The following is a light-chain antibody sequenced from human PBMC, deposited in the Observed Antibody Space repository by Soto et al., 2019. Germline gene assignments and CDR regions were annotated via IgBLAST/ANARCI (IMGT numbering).Light chain of an antibody. J-gene: IGLJ2*01. CDR3: SSYTSSSLVV. V-gene: IGLV2-14*01. CDR2: DVS. Sequence: QSALTQPASVSGSPGQSITISCTGTSSDVGGYNYVSWYQQHPGKAPKLMIYDVSNRPSGVSNRFSGSKSGNTASLTISGLQAEDEVDYYCSSYTSSSLVVFGGGTKLTVL. CDR1: SSDVGGYNY.